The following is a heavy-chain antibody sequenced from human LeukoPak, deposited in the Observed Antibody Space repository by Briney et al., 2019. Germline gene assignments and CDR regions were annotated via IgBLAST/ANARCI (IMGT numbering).Heavy chain of an antibody. D-gene: IGHD6-19*01. J-gene: IGHJ4*02. CDR3: ARGGLGTIDY. CDR1: GGSISSYY. V-gene: IGHV4-59*01. CDR2: IYYSGST. Sequence: SETLSLTCTVSGGSISSYYWSWIRQPPGKGLEWIGYIYYSGSTNYNPSLKSRVTISVDTSKNQFSLKLSSVTAADTAVYYCARGGLGTIDYWGQGTLVTVTS.